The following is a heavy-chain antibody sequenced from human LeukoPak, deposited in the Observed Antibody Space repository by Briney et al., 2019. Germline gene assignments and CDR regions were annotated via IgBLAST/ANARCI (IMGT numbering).Heavy chain of an antibody. CDR2: ISHSGTT. J-gene: IGHJ4*02. CDR1: GGSISSYS. D-gene: IGHD6-19*01. V-gene: IGHV4-59*08. CDR3: ARWDDSAWGFGN. Sequence: QTSETLSLTCIVSGGSISSYSWNWIRQSPGKGLEWVGYISHSGTTSYNSSLKSRVTISVDTSKNQLSLKLTSVTAADTAVYYCARWDDSAWGFGNWGPGTLVTVSS.